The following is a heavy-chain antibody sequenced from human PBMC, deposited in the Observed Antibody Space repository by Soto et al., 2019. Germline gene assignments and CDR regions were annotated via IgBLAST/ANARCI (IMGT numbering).Heavy chain of an antibody. Sequence: PSETLSLTCTVSGGSISSGGYYWSWIRQHPGKGLEWIGYIYYSGSTYYNPSLKSRVTISVDTSKNQFSLKLSSVTAADTAVYYCARAPPTGTTHYFDYWGQGTLVTVSS. J-gene: IGHJ4*02. CDR3: ARAPPTGTTHYFDY. D-gene: IGHD1-7*01. CDR1: GGSISSGGYY. V-gene: IGHV4-31*03. CDR2: IYYSGST.